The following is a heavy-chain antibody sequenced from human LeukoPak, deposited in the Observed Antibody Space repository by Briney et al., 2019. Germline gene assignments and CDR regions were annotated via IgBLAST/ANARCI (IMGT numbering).Heavy chain of an antibody. D-gene: IGHD3-3*01. J-gene: IGHJ4*02. CDR3: ARPGFLEWSASAIDY. V-gene: IGHV3-48*02. CDR2: ISYSSSTI. CDR1: GFTFSKYS. Sequence: GVSLRLSCAASGFTFSKYSKNWVRQAPGKGPECVSYISYSSSTIYYADSVRGRFTISRDNAKNSLYLQVSSLRDEDTAVYYCARPGFLEWSASAIDYWGQGTLLTVSS.